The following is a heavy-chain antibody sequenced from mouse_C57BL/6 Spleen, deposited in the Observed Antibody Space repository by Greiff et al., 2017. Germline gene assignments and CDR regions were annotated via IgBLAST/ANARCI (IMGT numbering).Heavy chain of an antibody. CDR1: GFTFSSYT. J-gene: IGHJ1*03. Sequence: EVMLVESGGGLVKPGGSLKLSCAASGFTFSSYTMSWVRQTPEKRLEWVATISGGGGNTYYPDSVKGRVTISRDNAKNTLYLQMSSLRSEDTALYYCARRPDGLDVWGTGTTVTVPS. CDR3: ARRPDGLDV. V-gene: IGHV5-9*01. CDR2: ISGGGGNT. D-gene: IGHD1-1*01.